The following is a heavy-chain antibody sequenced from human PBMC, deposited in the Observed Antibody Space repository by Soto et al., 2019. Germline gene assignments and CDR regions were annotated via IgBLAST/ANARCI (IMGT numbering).Heavy chain of an antibody. CDR2: ISSSGSYI. V-gene: IGHV3-21*01. Sequence: EVQLVESGGGLVKPGGSLRLSCAASGFTFSSYSMNCVRPAPGKGLDWVSSISSSGSYIYYADSVKGRFTISRDNAMYSLYLQMNCLRAEDTAVYYRARAGSGYQYFDYWGRGTLVIFSS. CDR3: ARAGSGYQYFDY. CDR1: GFTFSSYS. J-gene: IGHJ4*02. D-gene: IGHD3-22*01.